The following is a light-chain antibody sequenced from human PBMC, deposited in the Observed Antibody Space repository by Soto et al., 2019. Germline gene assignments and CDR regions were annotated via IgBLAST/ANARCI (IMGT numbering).Light chain of an antibody. CDR1: QRVRTN. Sequence: ETVMTQSPATLSVSPGERATLSCRASQRVRTNLVWYQQSPGQPPRLLIYGASDRVAGVPARFSGSGSGTEFTLTISGLQSEDFAVYYCQQYNEWPRTFGQGTKLEIK. J-gene: IGKJ2*01. CDR2: GAS. CDR3: QQYNEWPRT. V-gene: IGKV3-15*01.